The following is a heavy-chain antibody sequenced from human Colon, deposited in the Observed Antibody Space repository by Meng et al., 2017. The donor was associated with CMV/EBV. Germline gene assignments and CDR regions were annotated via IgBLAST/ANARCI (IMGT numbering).Heavy chain of an antibody. J-gene: IGHJ4*02. CDR1: GFTFRAST. CDR2: IHINGREE. D-gene: IGHD1-14*01. Sequence: GGSLRLSCAASGFTFRASTMHWVRQTPGKVLEWVSFIHINGREEYYADAVRGRFTISRDDSKNTLYLEMNSLRAEDTAVYYCAKGQGILYDWGQGTLVTVSS. CDR3: AKGQGILYD. V-gene: IGHV3-30*02.